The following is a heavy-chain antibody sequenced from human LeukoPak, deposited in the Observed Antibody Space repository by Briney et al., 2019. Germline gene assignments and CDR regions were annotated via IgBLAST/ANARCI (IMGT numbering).Heavy chain of an antibody. D-gene: IGHD2-2*02. Sequence: ASVKVSCKASGYTFTSYDINWVRQATGQGLEWMGWMNPNSGHTGSAQKCQGRVTMTRKTSMNTAYMKLSSLRSEDTAVYHCARVPFLGYCSSTSCYSEGYYFDYWGQGTLVTVSS. V-gene: IGHV1-8*01. CDR1: GYTFTSYD. CDR2: MNPNSGHT. J-gene: IGHJ4*02. CDR3: ARVPFLGYCSSTSCYSEGYYFDY.